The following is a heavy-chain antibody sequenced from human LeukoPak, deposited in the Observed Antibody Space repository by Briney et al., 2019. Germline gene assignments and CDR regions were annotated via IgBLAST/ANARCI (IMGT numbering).Heavy chain of an antibody. J-gene: IGHJ6*03. CDR1: GYTFTGYY. V-gene: IGHV1-2*02. CDR3: ARDGGSYYGSGTSHKYYYYYYMDV. CDR2: INPNSGGT. Sequence: VASVKVSCKASGYTFTGYYMHWVRQAPGQGLEWMGWINPNSGGTNYAQKFQGRVTMTRDTSISTAYMELSRLRSDDTAVYYCARDGGSYYGSGTSHKYYYYYYMDVWGKGTTVTVSS. D-gene: IGHD3-10*01.